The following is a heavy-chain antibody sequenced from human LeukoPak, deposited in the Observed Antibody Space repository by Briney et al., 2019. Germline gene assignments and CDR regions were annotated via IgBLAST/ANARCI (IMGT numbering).Heavy chain of an antibody. Sequence: ASVKVSCKPSGYTFTGYYMHWVRQAPGQGLEWMGWINPNSGGTNYAQKFQGRVTMTRDTSISTAYMELSRLRSDDTAVYYCARDGQDIVVVVAADPNWFDPWGQGTLVTVSS. D-gene: IGHD2-15*01. V-gene: IGHV1-2*02. CDR1: GYTFTGYY. J-gene: IGHJ5*02. CDR2: INPNSGGT. CDR3: ARDGQDIVVVVAADPNWFDP.